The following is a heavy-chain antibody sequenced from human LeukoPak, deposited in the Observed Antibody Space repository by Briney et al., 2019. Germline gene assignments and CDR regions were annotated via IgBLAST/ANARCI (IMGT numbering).Heavy chain of an antibody. CDR2: IYTSGNT. D-gene: IGHD5-12*01. CDR3: ARDSWLRSQLNYYYYYMDV. Sequence: SQTLSLTCTVSGGSISSGSYYWSWIRQPAGKGLEWIGRIYTSGNTNYNPSLKSRVTMSVDTSKNQFSLKLSSVTAADTAVYYCARDSWLRSQLNYYYYYMDVWGKGTTVTISS. CDR1: GGSISSGSYY. V-gene: IGHV4-61*02. J-gene: IGHJ6*03.